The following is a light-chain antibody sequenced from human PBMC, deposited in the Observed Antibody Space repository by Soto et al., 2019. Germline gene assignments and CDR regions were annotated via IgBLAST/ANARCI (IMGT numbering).Light chain of an antibody. J-gene: IGKJ5*01. CDR2: AAS. CDR1: QSVSSN. Sequence: EIVMTQSPATLSVSPGERATLSCRASQSVSSNLAWYQQQPGQAPRLLIYAASTRATGIPARFSGSGSGTDFTLTISSLQSEDFAVYYCQQNNNWTLNFGQGTRLEIK. CDR3: QQNNNWTLN. V-gene: IGKV3-15*01.